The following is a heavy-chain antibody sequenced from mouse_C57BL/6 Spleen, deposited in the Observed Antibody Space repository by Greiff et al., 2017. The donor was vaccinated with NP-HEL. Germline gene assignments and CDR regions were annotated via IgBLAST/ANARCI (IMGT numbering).Heavy chain of an antibody. V-gene: IGHV1-69*01. CDR2: IDPSDSYT. D-gene: IGHD1-1*01. Sequence: QVQLQQPGAELVMPGASVKLSCKASGYTFTSYWMHWVKQRPGQGLEWIGEIDPSDSYTNYNQKFKGKSTLTVDKSSSTAYMQLSSLTSEDSAVYYCARGDGSNYVVFAYWGQGTLVTVSA. CDR3: ARGDGSNYVVFAY. CDR1: GYTFTSYW. J-gene: IGHJ3*01.